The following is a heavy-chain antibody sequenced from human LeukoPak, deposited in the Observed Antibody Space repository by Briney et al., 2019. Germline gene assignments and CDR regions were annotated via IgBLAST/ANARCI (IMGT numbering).Heavy chain of an antibody. CDR2: ISSSDSTI. CDR1: GFTFSDYY. J-gene: IGHJ4*02. CDR3: ARGGRILGGHYYDSSGYSNY. D-gene: IGHD3-22*01. V-gene: IGHV3-11*01. Sequence: GGSLRLSCAASGFTFSDYYMSWIRQAPGKGLEWVSYISSSDSTIYYADSVKGRFTISRDNAKNSLYLQMNSLRAEDTAVYYCARGGRILGGHYYDSSGYSNYWGQGTLVTVSS.